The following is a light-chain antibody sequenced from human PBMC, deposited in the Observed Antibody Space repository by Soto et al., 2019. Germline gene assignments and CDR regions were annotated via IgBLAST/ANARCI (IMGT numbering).Light chain of an antibody. J-gene: IGLJ1*01. Sequence: QSALAQPGSGSGSPGQSSTISCTGTSSDVGAYKYVSWYQQHPGTAPKLMIYEVSNRPSGVSNRCSGSKSGNTASVTISGLQAEDEADYYCSSYTSINTQVFGSGTKGTLL. CDR1: SSDVGAYKY. V-gene: IGLV2-14*01. CDR2: EVS. CDR3: SSYTSINTQV.